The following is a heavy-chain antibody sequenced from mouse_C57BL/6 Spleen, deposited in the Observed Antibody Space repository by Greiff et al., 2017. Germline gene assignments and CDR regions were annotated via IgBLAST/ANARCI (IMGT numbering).Heavy chain of an antibody. CDR1: GYTFTDHT. CDR2: IYPRDGST. Sequence: QVQLQQSDAELVKPGASVKISCKVSGYTFTDHTIHWMKQRPEQGLEWIGYIYPRDGSTKYNEKFKGKATLTADKSSSTAYMQLNSLTSEDSAVYFCARDFGYYGSSFAMDYWGQGTSVTVSS. V-gene: IGHV1-78*01. J-gene: IGHJ4*01. CDR3: ARDFGYYGSSFAMDY. D-gene: IGHD1-1*01.